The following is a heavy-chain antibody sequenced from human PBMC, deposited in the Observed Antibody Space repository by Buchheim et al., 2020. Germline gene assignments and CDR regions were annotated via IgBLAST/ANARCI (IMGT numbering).Heavy chain of an antibody. J-gene: IGHJ2*01. Sequence: EVQLLESGGGLVQPGGSLRLSCAASGFTFSSYAMNWVRQAPGKGLEWVSAISGSGGSTYYADSVKGRFTISRDNSKTTLYLQMNSLRAEDTAVYYCARRLNLIAAAGTWYFDLWGRGTL. V-gene: IGHV3-23*01. CDR3: ARRLNLIAAAGTWYFDL. CDR1: GFTFSSYA. CDR2: ISGSGGST. D-gene: IGHD6-13*01.